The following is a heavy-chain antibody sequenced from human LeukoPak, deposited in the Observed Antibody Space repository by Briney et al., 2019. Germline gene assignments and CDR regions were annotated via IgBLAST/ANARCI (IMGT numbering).Heavy chain of an antibody. Sequence: PGGSLRLSCAASGFTFSNAWMSWVRQAPGKGLEWVGRIKSKTDAGTTDYAAPVKGRFTISRDNAKNTLYLQMNSLRAEDTAVYYCARPSYSSGWGLNPAYYYYMDVWGKGTTVIVSS. CDR3: ARPSYSSGWGLNPAYYYYMDV. D-gene: IGHD6-19*01. V-gene: IGHV3-15*05. J-gene: IGHJ6*03. CDR1: GFTFSNAW. CDR2: IKSKTDAGTT.